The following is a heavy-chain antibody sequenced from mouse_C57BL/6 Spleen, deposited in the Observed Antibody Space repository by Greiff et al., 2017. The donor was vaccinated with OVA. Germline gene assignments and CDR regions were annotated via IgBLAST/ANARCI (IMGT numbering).Heavy chain of an antibody. CDR2: IDPSDSYT. CDR1: GYTFTSYW. V-gene: IGHV1-59*01. J-gene: IGHJ3*01. Sequence: VQLQQPGAELVRPGTSVKLSCKASGYTFTSYWMHWVKQRPGQGLEWIGVIDPSDSYTNYNQKFKGKATLTVDTSSSTAYMQLSSLTSEDSAVYYCARWGTTRELAYWGQGTLVTVSA. CDR3: ARWGTTRELAY. D-gene: IGHD1-1*01.